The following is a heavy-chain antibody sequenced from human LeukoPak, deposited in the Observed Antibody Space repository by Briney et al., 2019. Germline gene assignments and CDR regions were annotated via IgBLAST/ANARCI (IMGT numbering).Heavy chain of an antibody. CDR2: IRDKGDVT. Sequence: QPGGSLRLSGVGSGFIFHNYAPTWVRQAPGKGLEWVSLIRDKGDVTYYADSVKGRFTISRDNSKNTVFLQMESLTVEDTAVYYCAKDRLLDYMDVWGKGTTVTVSS. CDR3: AKDRLLDYMDV. V-gene: IGHV3-23*01. CDR1: GFIFHNYA. J-gene: IGHJ6*03.